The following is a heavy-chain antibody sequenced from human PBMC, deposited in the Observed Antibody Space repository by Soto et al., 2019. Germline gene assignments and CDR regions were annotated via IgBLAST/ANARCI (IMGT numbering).Heavy chain of an antibody. CDR1: GGSISSGGYY. Sequence: SETLSLTCTVSGGSISSGGYYWSWIRQHPGKGLEWIGYIYYSGSTYYNPSLKSRVTISVDTSKNQFSLKLSSVTAADTAVYYCARDRDYHNAFDIWGQGKMVTVSS. J-gene: IGHJ3*02. D-gene: IGHD4-17*01. CDR3: ARDRDYHNAFDI. V-gene: IGHV4-31*03. CDR2: IYYSGST.